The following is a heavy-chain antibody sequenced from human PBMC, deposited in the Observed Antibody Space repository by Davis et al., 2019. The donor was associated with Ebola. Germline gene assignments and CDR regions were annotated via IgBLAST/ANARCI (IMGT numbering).Heavy chain of an antibody. Sequence: ASVKVSCKTSGYTFTSYYMHWVRQAPGQGLEWMGIINPSGGSTSYAQKFQGRVTMTRDTSTSTVYMELSSLRSEDTAVYYCARGRRSDVYGGYSDYWGQGTLVTVSS. J-gene: IGHJ4*02. V-gene: IGHV1-46*01. D-gene: IGHD2-8*01. CDR2: INPSGGST. CDR3: ARGRRSDVYGGYSDY. CDR1: GYTFTSYY.